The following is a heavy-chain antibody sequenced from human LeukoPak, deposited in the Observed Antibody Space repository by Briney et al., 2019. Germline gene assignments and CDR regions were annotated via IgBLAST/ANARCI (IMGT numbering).Heavy chain of an antibody. CDR3: ARDNYDYVWGSYRPQYYFDY. V-gene: IGHV3-21*01. CDR2: ISSRSSYI. D-gene: IGHD3-16*02. Sequence: PGGSLRLSCAASGFTFSSYSMNWVRQAPGQGLEWFSSISSRSSYIYYADSVKGRFTISRDNAKNSLYLQMNSLRAEDTAVYYCARDNYDYVWGSYRPQYYFDYWGQGTLVTVSS. CDR1: GFTFSSYS. J-gene: IGHJ4*02.